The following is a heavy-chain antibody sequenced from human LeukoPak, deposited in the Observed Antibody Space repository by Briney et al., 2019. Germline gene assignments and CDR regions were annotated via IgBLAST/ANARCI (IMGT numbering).Heavy chain of an antibody. CDR3: ARDLGYYRADY. D-gene: IGHD1-26*01. Sequence: PGGSLRLSCAASGFTFSSYWMSWVRQAPGKGLEWVANIKGAGSDNHYVDSVRGRFTISRDNAKNSLYLQMNSLRAEDTAVYYCARDLGYYRADYWGQGTLVTVSS. J-gene: IGHJ4*02. V-gene: IGHV3-7*04. CDR1: GFTFSSYW. CDR2: IKGAGSDN.